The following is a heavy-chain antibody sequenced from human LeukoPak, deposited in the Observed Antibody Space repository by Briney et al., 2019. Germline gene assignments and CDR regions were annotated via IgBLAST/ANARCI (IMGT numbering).Heavy chain of an antibody. CDR1: GFTFSSYW. J-gene: IGHJ2*01. D-gene: IGHD4-17*01. V-gene: IGHV3-74*01. CDR3: ARDTYDYGDLKRGEDWYFDL. Sequence: GGSLRLSCAASGFTFSSYWMHWVRQAPGKGLVWVSRINTDGSSTSYADSVKGRFTISRDNAKNTLYLQMNSLRAEDTAVYYCARDTYDYGDLKRGEDWYFDLWGRGTLVTVSS. CDR2: INTDGSST.